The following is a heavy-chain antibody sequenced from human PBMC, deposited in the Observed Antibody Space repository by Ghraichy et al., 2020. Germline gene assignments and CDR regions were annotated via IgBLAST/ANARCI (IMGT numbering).Heavy chain of an antibody. CDR2: VSLRGDT. V-gene: IGHV4-39*01. D-gene: IGHD3-9*01. CDR1: GGSLNTFGYY. CDR3: ARLDSEEWLDP. J-gene: IGHJ5*02. Sequence: SETLSLTCIVSGGSLNTFGYYWAWIRQPPGKGLEWISSVSLRGDTYYNPSLKSRVTASIDTSKNQFSLKLRTVTSADTAVYYCARLDSEEWLDPWGQGTLVAVSS.